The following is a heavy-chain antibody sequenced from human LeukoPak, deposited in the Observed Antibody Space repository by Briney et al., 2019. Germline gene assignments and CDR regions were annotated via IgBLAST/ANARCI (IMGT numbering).Heavy chain of an antibody. V-gene: IGHV4-39*01. D-gene: IGHD6-19*01. Sequence: SETLSLTCSVSGGSISSSAYFWGWIRQPPGKGLEWIGTIYYRGGTYYNPSLKSRVTVSVDTSKKQFSLKLSSVTAADTAVYYCARRLGPAVPGTTSRGYYFDYWGQGTLLTVSS. CDR3: ARRLGPAVPGTTSRGYYFDY. CDR1: GGSISSSAYF. CDR2: IYYRGGT. J-gene: IGHJ4*02.